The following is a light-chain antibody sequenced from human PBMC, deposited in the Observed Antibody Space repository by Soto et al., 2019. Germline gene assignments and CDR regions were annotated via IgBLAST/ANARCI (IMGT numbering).Light chain of an antibody. CDR1: SSNIGAGYD. Sequence: QSVVTQPPSVSGTPGQRVTISCTGSSSNIGAGYDVHWYRQLPGTAPKLLIYGNSNRPSGVPDRFSGSKSRTSASLAITGLQAEDEADYYCQSYDRSLRDHVFGTGTKLTVL. CDR3: QSYDRSLRDHV. CDR2: GNS. V-gene: IGLV1-40*01. J-gene: IGLJ1*01.